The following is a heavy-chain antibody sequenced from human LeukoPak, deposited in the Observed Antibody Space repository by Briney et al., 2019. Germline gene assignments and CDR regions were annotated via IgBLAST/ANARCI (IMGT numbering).Heavy chain of an antibody. CDR3: ARVKRDYSNYALGY. Sequence: ASVKVSCKASGYTFTSYDINWVRQATGQGLEWMGWMNPNSGNAGYAQKFQGRVTMTRNTSISTAYMELSSLRSEDTAVYYCARVKRDYSNYALGYWGQGTLVTVSS. CDR1: GYTFTSYD. CDR2: MNPNSGNA. J-gene: IGHJ4*02. V-gene: IGHV1-8*01. D-gene: IGHD4-11*01.